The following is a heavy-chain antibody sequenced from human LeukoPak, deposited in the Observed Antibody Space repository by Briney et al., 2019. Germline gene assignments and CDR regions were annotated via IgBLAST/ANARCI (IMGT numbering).Heavy chain of an antibody. CDR1: GFTFSSYW. J-gene: IGHJ4*02. CDR3: ARDGPLSKVRGSFDY. D-gene: IGHD2-21*01. CDR2: IKQDGSEK. Sequence: GGSLRLSCAASGFTFSSYWMSWVRQAPGKGLEWVANIKQDGSEKYYADSVKGRFTISRDNSKNTLYLQMNSLRAEDTAVYYCARDGPLSKVRGSFDYWGQGTLVTVSS. V-gene: IGHV3-7*01.